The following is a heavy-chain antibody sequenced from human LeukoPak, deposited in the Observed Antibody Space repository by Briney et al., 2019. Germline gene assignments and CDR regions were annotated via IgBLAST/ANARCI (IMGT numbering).Heavy chain of an antibody. CDR3: ARYYYDSSGYHSYYFDY. CDR2: INHSGST. Sequence: SETLSLTCAVYGGSFSGYYWSWIRQPPGEGLEWIGEINHSGSTNYNPSLKSRVTISVDTSKNQFSLKLSSVTAADTAVYYCARYYYDSSGYHSYYFDYWGQGTLVTVSS. V-gene: IGHV4-34*01. CDR1: GGSFSGYY. D-gene: IGHD3-22*01. J-gene: IGHJ4*02.